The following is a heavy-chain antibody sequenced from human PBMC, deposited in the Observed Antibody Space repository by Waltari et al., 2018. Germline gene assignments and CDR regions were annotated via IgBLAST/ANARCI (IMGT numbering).Heavy chain of an antibody. CDR2: IRASGVT. CDR3: ARGPAYYFDY. J-gene: IGHJ4*02. Sequence: EVQLLESGGGLVQPGGSLTLSCAASGITFSSYTMRWVRRAPGHWLEWVATIRASGVTFYADSVKGRFTVSRDSSKNTLSLQMNSLRAEDTAVYYCARGPAYYFDYWDQGTLVTVSS. V-gene: IGHV3-23*01. CDR1: GITFSSYT.